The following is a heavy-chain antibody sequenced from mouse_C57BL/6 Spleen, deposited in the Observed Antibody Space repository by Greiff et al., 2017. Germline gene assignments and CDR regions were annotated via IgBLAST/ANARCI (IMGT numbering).Heavy chain of an antibody. D-gene: IGHD2-2*01. Sequence: EVQLVESGPGLAKPSQTLSLTCSVTGYSITSDYWNWIRKFPGNKLEYMGYISYSGSTYYNPSLKSRISITRDTSKNQYYLQLNSVTTEDTATYYCARRAQYGDGYGYWYFDVWGTGTTVTVSS. CDR1: GYSITSDY. CDR2: ISYSGST. CDR3: ARRAQYGDGYGYWYFDV. V-gene: IGHV3-8*01. J-gene: IGHJ1*03.